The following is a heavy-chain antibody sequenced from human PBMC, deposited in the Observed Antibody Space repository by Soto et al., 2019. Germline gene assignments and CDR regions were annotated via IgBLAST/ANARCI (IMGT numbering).Heavy chain of an antibody. CDR3: AKEREYYDFWSGYYTDNWFDP. D-gene: IGHD3-3*01. V-gene: IGHV3-23*01. CDR1: GFTFSSDA. Sequence: GGSLRLSCAASGFTFSSDAMSWVRQAPGKGLEWVSAISGSGGSTYYADSVKGRFTISRDNSKNTLYLQMNSLRAEDTAVYYCAKEREYYDFWSGYYTDNWFDPWGQGTLVTVSS. CDR2: ISGSGGST. J-gene: IGHJ5*02.